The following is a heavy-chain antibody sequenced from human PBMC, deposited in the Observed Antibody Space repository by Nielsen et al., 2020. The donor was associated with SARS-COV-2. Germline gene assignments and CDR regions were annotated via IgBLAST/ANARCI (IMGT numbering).Heavy chain of an antibody. CDR3: ARVLPGSWDIGY. J-gene: IGHJ4*02. Sequence: ASVKVSCKTYGYTFADYHIHWVRRAPGQGLEWVGRINANSGGTISAQKFQGRVTMTRDRSISAAYMELSSLRYDDTATYFCARVLPGSWDIGYWGPGTLVTVSS. D-gene: IGHD3-10*01. CDR2: INANSGGT. V-gene: IGHV1/OR15-1*04. CDR1: GYTFADYH.